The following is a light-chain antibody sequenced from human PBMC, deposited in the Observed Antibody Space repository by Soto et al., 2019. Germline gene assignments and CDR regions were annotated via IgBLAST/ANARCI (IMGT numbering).Light chain of an antibody. CDR1: QRISNW. Sequence: DIEMTQSPSTLSASVGDRVTITCRASQRISNWLAWYQLKPGKAPKLLIHDASSLGSGVPSRFSGSGSGTEFTLTISSLQPDDFATYYCQHYNSYSEAFGQGTKVDIK. CDR3: QHYNSYSEA. V-gene: IGKV1-5*01. CDR2: DAS. J-gene: IGKJ1*01.